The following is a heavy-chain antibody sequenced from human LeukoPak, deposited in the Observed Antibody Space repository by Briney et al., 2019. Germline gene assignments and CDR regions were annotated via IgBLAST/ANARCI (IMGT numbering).Heavy chain of an antibody. D-gene: IGHD2-21*01. CDR2: ITGSSNSI. CDR1: GFTFSSYE. V-gene: IGHV3-21*01. CDR3: ARYRGGDCFDY. Sequence: GGSLRLSCAASGFTFSSYEMNWVRQAPGKGLEWVSSITGSSNSIYYADSVKGRFTISRDNAKNSLYLQMNSLRAEDTALYYCARYRGGDCFDYWGQGTLVTVSS. J-gene: IGHJ4*02.